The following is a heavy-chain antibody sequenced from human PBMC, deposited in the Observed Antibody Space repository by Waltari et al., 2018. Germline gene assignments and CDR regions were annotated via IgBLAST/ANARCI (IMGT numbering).Heavy chain of an antibody. Sequence: VQLVESGGGLVQPGGSLRLSCAASGFTFSSYAMSWVRQAPGKGLEWIGYIYYRGITTYNPSLKSRVTISVDTSKNQFSLKLSSVTAADTAVYYCARDNRWLANYYYGMDVWGQGTTFTVSS. CDR3: ARDNRWLANYYYGMDV. J-gene: IGHJ6*02. CDR1: GFTFSSYA. CDR2: IYYRGIT. D-gene: IGHD6-19*01. V-gene: IGHV4-59*01.